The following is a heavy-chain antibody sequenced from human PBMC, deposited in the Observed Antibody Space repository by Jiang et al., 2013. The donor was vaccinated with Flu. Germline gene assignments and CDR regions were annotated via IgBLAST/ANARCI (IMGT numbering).Heavy chain of an antibody. J-gene: IGHJ4*02. D-gene: IGHD3-10*01. CDR1: GFTVSNNY. CDR3: AGSMARGVPFDY. CDR2: IYSGGSA. V-gene: IGHV3-53*04. Sequence: VQLVESGGGLVQPGGSLRLSCAASGFTVSNNYMSWVRQAPGKGLELVSLIYSGGSAYYADSARGRFTISRHNSKNTLYLQMNSLRADDTAMYYCAGSMARGVPFDYWGQGTLVTVSS.